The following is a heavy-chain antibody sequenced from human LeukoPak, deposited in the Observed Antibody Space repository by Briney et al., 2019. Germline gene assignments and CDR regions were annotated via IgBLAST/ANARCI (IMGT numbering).Heavy chain of an antibody. CDR3: ARVRAVSSGALDY. Sequence: SETLSLTCTVSGYSINTGYYWGWIRQPPGKGLEWIGSIYHSGSTYYNPSLKSRVTISVDTSKNQFSLKVSSVTAADTAVYYCARVRAVSSGALDYWGQGTLVTVSP. J-gene: IGHJ4*02. V-gene: IGHV4-38-2*02. CDR2: IYHSGST. D-gene: IGHD3-22*01. CDR1: GYSINTGYY.